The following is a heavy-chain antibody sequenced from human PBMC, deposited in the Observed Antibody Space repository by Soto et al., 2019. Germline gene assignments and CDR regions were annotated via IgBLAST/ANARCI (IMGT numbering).Heavy chain of an antibody. Sequence: SETLSLTCTVSGGSISSGGYYWTWIRQHPGKGLEWIGYIYYSGSTNYNPSLKSRVTISVDTSKNQFSLKLSSVTAADTAVYYCARGGGGLRYFDWLSRGRDYYYYGMDVWGQGTTVTVSS. D-gene: IGHD3-9*01. CDR3: ARGGGGLRYFDWLSRGRDYYYYGMDV. V-gene: IGHV4-61*08. J-gene: IGHJ6*02. CDR1: GGSISSGGYY. CDR2: IYYSGST.